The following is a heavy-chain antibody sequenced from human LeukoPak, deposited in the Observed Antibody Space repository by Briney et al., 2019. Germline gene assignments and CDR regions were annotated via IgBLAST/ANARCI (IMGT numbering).Heavy chain of an antibody. D-gene: IGHD6-19*01. CDR1: GYTFTVYY. CDR3: ARDRVGSGWPRPWYFEF. CDR2: INPNTGAT. V-gene: IGHV1-2*02. Sequence: ASVTVSFKRSGYTFTVYYLHWVRQAPGQGVGWMGWINPNTGATIYAEKFQGRVTMTRATSIDTAYMEMRSLRSDDTAVYYCARDRVGSGWPRPWYFEFWGQGTLITVSS. J-gene: IGHJ4*02.